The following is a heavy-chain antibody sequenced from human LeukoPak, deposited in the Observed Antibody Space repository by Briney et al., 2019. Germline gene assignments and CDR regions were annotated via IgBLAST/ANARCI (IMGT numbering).Heavy chain of an antibody. CDR1: GGSISSYY. J-gene: IGHJ5*02. V-gene: IGHV4-4*07. CDR3: ARGLQRAVVAASWFDP. D-gene: IGHD2-15*01. CDR2: IYTSGST. Sequence: PSETLSLTCTVSGGSISSYYWSWIRQPAGKGLEWIGRIYTSGSTNYNPSLKRRVTMSVDTSKNQFSLKLSSVTAADTAVYYCARGLQRAVVAASWFDPWGQGTLVTVSS.